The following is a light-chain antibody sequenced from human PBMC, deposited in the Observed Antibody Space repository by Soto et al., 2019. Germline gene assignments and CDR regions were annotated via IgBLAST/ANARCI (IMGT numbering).Light chain of an antibody. V-gene: IGLV1-44*01. CDR2: SNN. J-gene: IGLJ2*01. Sequence: SVLTQPPSASGTPGQRVTLSCSGSSSNIGSNTVNWYQQLPGTAPKLLIYSNNQRPSGVPDRFSGSKSGTSASLAISGLQSEDEADYYCAAWDDSLTVVFGGGTKLTVL. CDR3: AAWDDSLTVV. CDR1: SSNIGSNT.